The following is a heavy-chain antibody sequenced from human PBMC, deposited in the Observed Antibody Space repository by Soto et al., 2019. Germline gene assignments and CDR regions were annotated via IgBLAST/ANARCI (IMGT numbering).Heavy chain of an antibody. D-gene: IGHD3-22*01. Sequence: EVQLLESGGGLVQPGGSLSLSCAASAFTFNNYAMSWVRQAPGKGLEWVSGIGGSGRTTYYADSVKGRFTISRDNSNNTLFLQMNSLRAEDTAVYYCANSPYSDSSGDFYSYWGQGTLVTVSS. CDR3: ANSPYSDSSGDFYSY. CDR1: AFTFNNYA. V-gene: IGHV3-23*01. J-gene: IGHJ4*02. CDR2: IGGSGRTT.